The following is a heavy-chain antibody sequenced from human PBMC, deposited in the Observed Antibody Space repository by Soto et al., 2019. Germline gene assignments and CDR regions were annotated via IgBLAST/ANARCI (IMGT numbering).Heavy chain of an antibody. J-gene: IGHJ3*02. V-gene: IGHV4-39*01. D-gene: IGHD3-22*01. CDR3: ARAPFDGSGYYWDAFDI. CDR1: GGSISSSSYY. Sequence: LSLTCTVSGGSISSSSYYWGWIRQPPGKGLEWIGSIYYSGSTYYNPSLKSRVTISVDTSKNQFSLKLSSVTAADTAVYYCARAPFDGSGYYWDAFDIWGQGTMVTVSS. CDR2: IYYSGST.